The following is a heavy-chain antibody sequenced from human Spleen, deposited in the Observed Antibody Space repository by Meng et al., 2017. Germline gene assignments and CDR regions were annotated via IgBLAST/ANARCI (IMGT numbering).Heavy chain of an antibody. J-gene: IGHJ4*02. CDR2: INHSGST. CDR1: GGSFSDYS. CDR3: ARGPTTMAHDFDY. V-gene: IGHV4-34*01. Sequence: QGQLQQGGSGLLKPSAAPSLTCVVSGGSFSDYSWSWIRQPPGKGLEWIGEINHSGSTNYNPSLESRATISVDTSQNNLSLKLSSVTAADSAVYYCARGPTTMAHDFDYWGQGTLVTVSS. D-gene: IGHD4-11*01.